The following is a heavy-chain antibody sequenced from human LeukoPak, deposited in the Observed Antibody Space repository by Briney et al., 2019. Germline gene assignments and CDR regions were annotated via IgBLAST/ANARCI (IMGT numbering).Heavy chain of an antibody. CDR2: IYYSGST. V-gene: IGHV4-59*01. CDR1: GFTFSSYA. CDR3: ARGEGDILTGYSYDY. D-gene: IGHD3-9*01. Sequence: GSLRLSCAASGFTFSSYAMSWVRQAPGKGLEWIGYIYYSGSTNYNPSLKSRVTISVDTSKNQFSLKLSSVTAADTAVYYCARGEGDILTGYSYDYWGQGTLVTVSS. J-gene: IGHJ4*02.